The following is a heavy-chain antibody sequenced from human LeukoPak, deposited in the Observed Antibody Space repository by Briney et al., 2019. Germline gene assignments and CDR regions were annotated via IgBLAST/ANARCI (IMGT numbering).Heavy chain of an antibody. V-gene: IGHV3-30*04. Sequence: GGSLRLSCAASGFTFSSYAMHWVRQAPGKGLEWVAVISYDGSNKYYADSVKGRFTISRDNSKNTLYLQMNSLRAEDTAVYYCAKEHSSWYPNGPFDYWGQGTLVTVSS. D-gene: IGHD6-13*01. CDR3: AKEHSSWYPNGPFDY. CDR2: ISYDGSNK. CDR1: GFTFSSYA. J-gene: IGHJ4*02.